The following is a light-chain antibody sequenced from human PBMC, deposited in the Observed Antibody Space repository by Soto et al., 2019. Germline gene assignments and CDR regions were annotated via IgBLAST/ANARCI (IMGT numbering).Light chain of an antibody. CDR2: EVY. J-gene: IGLJ2*01. V-gene: IGLV2-8*01. CDR1: SSDVGGYNY. CDR3: SAYAGSSTWV. Sequence: QSVPTQPPSASGSPGQSVTFSCTGTSSDVGGYNYVSWYQQYPGKAPKLMIYEVYKRHSGVPDRFSGSKSGNTASLTVSGLQPEDEADYYCSAYAGSSTWVFGGRTKLTVL.